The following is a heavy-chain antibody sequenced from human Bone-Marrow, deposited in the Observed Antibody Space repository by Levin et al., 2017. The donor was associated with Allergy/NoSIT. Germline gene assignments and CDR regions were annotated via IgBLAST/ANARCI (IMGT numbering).Heavy chain of an antibody. Sequence: SGGSLRLSCVASGFIFNRYAMSWVRQAPGKWLEWVSLTSGGGDTTYYADSVKGRFTVYRDNSKNTLYLQMNSLRADDTAVYYCAKAPYTSGWYFQSDYWGQGTLVTVSS. CDR1: GFIFNRYA. CDR2: TSGGGDTT. J-gene: IGHJ4*02. CDR3: AKAPYTSGWYFQSDY. D-gene: IGHD6-19*01. V-gene: IGHV3-23*01.